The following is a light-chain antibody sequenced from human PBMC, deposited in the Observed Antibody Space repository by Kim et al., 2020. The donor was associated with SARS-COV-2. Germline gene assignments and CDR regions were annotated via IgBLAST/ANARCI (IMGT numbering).Light chain of an antibody. Sequence: DIVLTQSPGTLSLSPGGGAALSCRASQTVTSNYLAWYQQKPGQAPRLLIYGASNRGTGIPDRFTGSGSGTDFTLTISRLEPEDSAVYYCQQFGSSPWTFGQGTKVDIK. CDR2: GAS. CDR1: QTVTSNY. CDR3: QQFGSSPWT. V-gene: IGKV3-20*01. J-gene: IGKJ1*01.